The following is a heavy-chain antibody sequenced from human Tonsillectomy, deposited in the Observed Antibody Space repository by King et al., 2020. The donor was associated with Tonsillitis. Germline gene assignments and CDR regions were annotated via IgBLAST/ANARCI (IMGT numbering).Heavy chain of an antibody. J-gene: IGHJ4*02. CDR1: GFTLSSYA. Sequence: QVQLVGSGGGVVQPGRSLRLSCAASGFTLSSYAMHWVRQAPGKGLAWVAVISYDGSYKYYADSVKGRFTISRDNSKNTLYLQMNSLRAEDTAVYSCARGIATAVPLESWGQGTLVTVS. CDR2: ISYDGSYK. D-gene: IGHD6-25*01. CDR3: ARGIATAVPLES. V-gene: IGHV3-30*03.